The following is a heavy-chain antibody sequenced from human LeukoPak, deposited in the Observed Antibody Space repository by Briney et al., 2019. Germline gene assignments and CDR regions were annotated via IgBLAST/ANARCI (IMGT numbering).Heavy chain of an antibody. Sequence: ASVKVSCKASGYTFTSYGISWVRQAPGQGLEWMGWISAYNGNTNCAQKLQGRVTMTTDTSTSTAYMELRSLRSDDTAVYYCAYCSSTSCHYAFDIWGQGTMVTVSS. J-gene: IGHJ3*02. V-gene: IGHV1-18*01. CDR3: AYCSSTSCHYAFDI. D-gene: IGHD2-2*01. CDR2: ISAYNGNT. CDR1: GYTFTSYG.